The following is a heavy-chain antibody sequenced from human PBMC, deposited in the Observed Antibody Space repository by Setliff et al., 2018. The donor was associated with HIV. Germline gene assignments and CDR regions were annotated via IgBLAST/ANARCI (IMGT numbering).Heavy chain of an antibody. V-gene: IGHV4-59*01. Sequence: SETLSLTCIVSGGSISTYHWSWIRQSPGRGLEWIGYIYYSVSTKYNPPLKSRVSISIDTSKNQFSLNLSSVTAADTAVYYCARAIAAAGIAPFDYWGQGTLVTSPQ. CDR1: GGSISTYH. D-gene: IGHD6-13*01. CDR3: ARAIAAAGIAPFDY. CDR2: IYYSVST. J-gene: IGHJ4*02.